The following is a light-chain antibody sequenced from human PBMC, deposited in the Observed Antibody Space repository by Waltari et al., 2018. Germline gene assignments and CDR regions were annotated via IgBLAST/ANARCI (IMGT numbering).Light chain of an antibody. CDR1: GSAVGASDY. J-gene: IGLJ2*01. CDR2: DVT. CDR3: SSQTLDGLIL. Sequence: QSALTQPASVSGSPGQSITISCSGIGSAVGASDYVSWHQHHPGKAPQVIIYDVTNRPAGVSDRFSASKSANTASLTISRLPPEDEADYYCSSQTLDGLILFGGGTRLTVL. V-gene: IGLV2-14*03.